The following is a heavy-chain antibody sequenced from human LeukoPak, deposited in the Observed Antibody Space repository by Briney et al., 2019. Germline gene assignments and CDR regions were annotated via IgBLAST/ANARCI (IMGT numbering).Heavy chain of an antibody. CDR2: ISYDGSNK. CDR1: GFTFSSYG. Sequence: PGRSLRLSCAASGFTFSSYGMHWVRQAPGKGLEWVAVISYDGSNKYYADSVKGRFTISRDNSKNTLYLQMNSLRAEDTAVYYCARLATYYYYGMDVWGQGTTVTVSS. D-gene: IGHD2-15*01. V-gene: IGHV3-30*03. CDR3: ARLATYYYYGMDV. J-gene: IGHJ6*02.